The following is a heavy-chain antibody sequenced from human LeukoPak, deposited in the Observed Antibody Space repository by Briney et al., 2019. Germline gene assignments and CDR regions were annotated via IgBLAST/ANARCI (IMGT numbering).Heavy chain of an antibody. J-gene: IGHJ3*02. D-gene: IGHD6-19*01. V-gene: IGHV3-21*01. CDR1: GFTFSSYS. Sequence: GGSLRLSCAASGFTFSSYSMNWVRQAPGKGLEWVSSISSSSSSYIYYADSVKGRFTISRDNAKNSLYLQMNSLRAEDTAVYYCARALAVAGHDAFDIWGQGTMVTVSS. CDR2: ISSSSSSYI. CDR3: ARALAVAGHDAFDI.